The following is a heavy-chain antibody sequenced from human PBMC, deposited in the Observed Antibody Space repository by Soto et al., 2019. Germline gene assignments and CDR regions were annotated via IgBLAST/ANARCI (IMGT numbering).Heavy chain of an antibody. V-gene: IGHV4-61*01. CDR3: ARTTAVPNTLRSRYCVDD. J-gene: IGHJ4*02. D-gene: IGHD4-17*01. Sequence: SSSPTTTCCVSGGSVSHKSYYCRRIRTPPGKRLEWIGYVYYSGTTNYNPSLKSRVTISVDLSKNQFSLRLSSVTTADTALYYCARTTAVPNTLRSRYCVDDWGQGTLVTFSS. CDR1: GGSVSHKSYY. CDR2: VYYSGTT.